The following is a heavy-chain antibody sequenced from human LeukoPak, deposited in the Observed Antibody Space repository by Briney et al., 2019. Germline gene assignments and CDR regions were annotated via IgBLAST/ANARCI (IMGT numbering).Heavy chain of an antibody. D-gene: IGHD5-24*01. Sequence: PGGPLRLSCAASGFTFSSYAMSWVRQAPGKGLEWVSAISGSGGSTYYADSVKGRFTISRDNSKNTLYLQMNSLRAEDTAVYYCAKDSRDGDTTFDYWGQGTLVTVSS. CDR1: GFTFSSYA. J-gene: IGHJ4*02. CDR2: ISGSGGST. V-gene: IGHV3-23*01. CDR3: AKDSRDGDTTFDY.